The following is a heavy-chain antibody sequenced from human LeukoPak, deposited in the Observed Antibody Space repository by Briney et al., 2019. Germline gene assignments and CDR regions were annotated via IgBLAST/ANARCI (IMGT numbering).Heavy chain of an antibody. V-gene: IGHV3-33*01. CDR1: GFTFSSYG. Sequence: GGSLRLSCAASGFTFSSYGMHWVRQAPGKGLEWVAVIWYDGSNKYYADSVKGRFTISRDNSKNTLYLQMNSLRAEDTAVYYCARQAVLAAADTGGYFDYWGQGTLVTVSS. J-gene: IGHJ4*02. CDR2: IWYDGSNK. CDR3: ARQAVLAAADTGGYFDY. D-gene: IGHD6-13*01.